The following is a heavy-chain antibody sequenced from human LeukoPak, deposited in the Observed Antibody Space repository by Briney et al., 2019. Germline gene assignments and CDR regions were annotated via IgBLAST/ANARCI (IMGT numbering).Heavy chain of an antibody. J-gene: IGHJ4*02. CDR1: GFTFSDYY. D-gene: IGHD2-8*01. V-gene: IGHV3-11*01. CDR3: ARTGCTNGVCYFTPVFDY. Sequence: GGSLRLSCAASGFTFSDYYMSWIRQAPGKGLEWVSYISSRGSTIYYADSVKGRFTISRDNAKNSLYLQMNSLRAEDTAVYYCARTGCTNGVCYFTPVFDYWGQGTLVTVSS. CDR2: ISSRGSTI.